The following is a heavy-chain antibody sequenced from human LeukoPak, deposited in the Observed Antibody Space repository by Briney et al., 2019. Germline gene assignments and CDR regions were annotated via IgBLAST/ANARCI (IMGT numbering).Heavy chain of an antibody. J-gene: IGHJ5*02. Sequence: SETLSLTCTVSGGSISSGGYYWSWIRQHPGKGLEWIGYIYYSGSTYYNPSLKSRVTISVGTSKNQFSLKLSSVTAADTAVYYCARPKSSGWFLDFDPWGQGTLVTVSS. CDR3: ARPKSSGWFLDFDP. CDR2: IYYSGST. CDR1: GGSISSGGYY. D-gene: IGHD6-19*01. V-gene: IGHV4-31*03.